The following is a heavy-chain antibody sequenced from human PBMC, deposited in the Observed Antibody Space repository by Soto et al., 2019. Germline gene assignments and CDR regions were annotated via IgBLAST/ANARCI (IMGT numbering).Heavy chain of an antibody. V-gene: IGHV4-30-2*01. J-gene: IGHJ5*02. CDR2: IYHSGST. CDR1: GGSISSGGYS. Sequence: PSETLSLTCAVSGGSISSGGYSWSRIRQPPGKGLEWIGYIYHSGSTYYNPSLKSRVTISVDRSKNQFSLKLSSVTAADTAVYYCARGPIAARRNWFDPWGQGTLVTVSS. CDR3: ARGPIAARRNWFDP. D-gene: IGHD6-6*01.